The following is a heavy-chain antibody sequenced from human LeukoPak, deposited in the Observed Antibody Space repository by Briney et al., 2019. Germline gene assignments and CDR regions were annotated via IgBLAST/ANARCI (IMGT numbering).Heavy chain of an antibody. Sequence: SETLSLNCTVSGGSISSYYWSWIRQPPGKGLEWIGYIYYSGSTNYNPSLKSRVTISVDTSKNQFSLKLSSVTAADTAVYYCARERVAAAGQFDYWGQGTLVTVSS. D-gene: IGHD6-13*01. CDR2: IYYSGST. V-gene: IGHV4-59*01. J-gene: IGHJ4*02. CDR1: GGSISSYY. CDR3: ARERVAAAGQFDY.